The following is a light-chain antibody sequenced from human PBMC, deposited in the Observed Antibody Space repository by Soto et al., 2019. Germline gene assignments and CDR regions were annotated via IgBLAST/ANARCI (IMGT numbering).Light chain of an antibody. CDR1: SSDVGGNDY. Sequence: QSALTQPASVSGSPGQSVTISCTGASSDVGGNDYVSWYRQHPGKAPKLILYEVNNRPSGVSNHFSGSKSGNTASLIISGLQADDEADYYCSSYSTTSTLVFGSGTKLTVL. V-gene: IGLV2-14*01. CDR2: EVN. J-gene: IGLJ1*01. CDR3: SSYSTTSTLV.